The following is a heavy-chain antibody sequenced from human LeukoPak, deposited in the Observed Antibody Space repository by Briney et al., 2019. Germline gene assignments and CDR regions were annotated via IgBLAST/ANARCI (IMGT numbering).Heavy chain of an antibody. Sequence: SETLSLTCSVSGASISRYYWSWIRQPPGKGLEWIGYFHHSGNTNYSPSLNGRVTISVDTAKNQFSLNVTSVTAADTAMYFCARVDGDYGDAFDIWGQGTMVTISS. D-gene: IGHD4-17*01. V-gene: IGHV4-59*01. CDR2: FHHSGNT. J-gene: IGHJ3*02. CDR3: ARVDGDYGDAFDI. CDR1: GASISRYY.